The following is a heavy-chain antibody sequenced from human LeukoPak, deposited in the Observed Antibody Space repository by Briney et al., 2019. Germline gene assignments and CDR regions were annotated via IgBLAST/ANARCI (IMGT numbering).Heavy chain of an antibody. CDR1: GFTFGDYA. J-gene: IGHJ4*02. CDR3: TREGSGWYQEFVGY. CDR2: IRSKAYGGTT. V-gene: IGHV3-49*03. D-gene: IGHD6-19*01. Sequence: PGGSLRLSCTASGFTFGDYAMSWFRQAPGKGLEWAGFIRSKAYGGTTEYAASVKGRFTISRDDSKSIAYLQMNSLKTEDTAVYYCTREGSGWYQEFVGYWGQGTLVTVSS.